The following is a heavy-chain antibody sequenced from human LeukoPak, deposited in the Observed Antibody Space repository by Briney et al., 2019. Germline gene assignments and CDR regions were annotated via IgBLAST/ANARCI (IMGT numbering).Heavy chain of an antibody. V-gene: IGHV1-18*01. J-gene: IGHJ6*03. D-gene: IGHD5-12*01. CDR2: ISVYNGNT. Sequence: ASVKVSCKASGYTFISYGISWVRQAPGQGLEWMGWISVYNGNTNYAQKLQGRVTMTTDTSTSTAYMELRSLRSEDTAVYYCATHSPEWRYSGYYNYYYIDVWGKGTTVTVSS. CDR3: ATHSPEWRYSGYYNYYYIDV. CDR1: GYTFISYG.